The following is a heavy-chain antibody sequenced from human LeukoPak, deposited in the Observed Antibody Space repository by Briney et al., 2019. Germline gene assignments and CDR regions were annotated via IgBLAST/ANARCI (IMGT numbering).Heavy chain of an antibody. J-gene: IGHJ6*02. V-gene: IGHV4-4*02. CDR2: IYHSGST. Sequence: SETLSLTCAVSGGSISSSNWWSWVRQPPGKGLEWIGEIYHSGSTNCNPSLKSRVTISVDKSKNQFSLKLSSVTAADTALYYCAKDLSSAITSALVLDVWGQGTTV. CDR1: GGSISSSNW. D-gene: IGHD3-22*01. CDR3: AKDLSSAITSALVLDV.